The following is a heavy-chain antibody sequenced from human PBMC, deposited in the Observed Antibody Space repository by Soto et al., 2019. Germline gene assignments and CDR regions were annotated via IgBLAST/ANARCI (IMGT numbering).Heavy chain of an antibody. CDR2: IYYSGST. J-gene: IGHJ4*02. D-gene: IGHD2-2*01. Sequence: PSATLSLTCTVSGGSTSSYYWSWIRQPPGKGLEWIGYIYYSGSTNYNPSLKSRVTISVDTSKNQFSLKLSSVTAADTPVYYCARGGRGRTSWALFGYWGQGTLVTVSS. CDR1: GGSTSSYY. V-gene: IGHV4-59*01. CDR3: ARGGRGRTSWALFGY.